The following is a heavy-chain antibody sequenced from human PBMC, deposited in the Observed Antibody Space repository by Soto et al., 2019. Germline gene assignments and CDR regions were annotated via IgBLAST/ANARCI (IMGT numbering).Heavy chain of an antibody. CDR2: ISYDGSNK. CDR3: AKDRGAALGMLDAFDI. CDR1: GFTFSSYG. Sequence: QVQLVESGGGVVQPGRSLRLSCAASGFTFSSYGMHWVRQAPGKGLEWVAVISYDGSNKYYADSVKGRFTISRDNSKNTLYLQMNSLRAEDTAVYYCAKDRGAALGMLDAFDIWGQGTMVTVSS. J-gene: IGHJ3*02. V-gene: IGHV3-30*18. D-gene: IGHD7-27*01.